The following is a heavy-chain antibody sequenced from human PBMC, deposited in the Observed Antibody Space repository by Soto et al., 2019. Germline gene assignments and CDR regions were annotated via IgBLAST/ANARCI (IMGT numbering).Heavy chain of an antibody. CDR3: ARANYYASGSSKNRFDS. V-gene: IGHV4-59*01. J-gene: IGHJ5*01. D-gene: IGHD3-10*01. Sequence: SETLSLTCTVSGGSISSYYWSWIRQPPGKGLEWIGYIYYSGSTKYNPSLKSRVTISVNTFRNQFSLKLTSVTAADTAVYYCARANYYASGSSKNRFDSWGQGTLVIVSS. CDR1: GGSISSYY. CDR2: IYYSGST.